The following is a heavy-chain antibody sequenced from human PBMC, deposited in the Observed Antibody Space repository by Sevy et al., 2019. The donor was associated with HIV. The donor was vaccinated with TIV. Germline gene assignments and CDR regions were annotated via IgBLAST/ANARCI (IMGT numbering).Heavy chain of an antibody. J-gene: IGHJ4*02. V-gene: IGHV3-30*04. D-gene: IGHD2-21*02. CDR2: ISDDGSKT. CDR1: GFTFIDYA. Sequence: GGSLRLSCADSGFTFIDYAMHWVRQAPGKGLEWVAVISDDGSKTYYADSVNDRFTISRDNSKNTLYLQMNSLRADDTAVYYCARGRVTSHYFDYWGQGTPVTVSS. CDR3: ARGRVTSHYFDY.